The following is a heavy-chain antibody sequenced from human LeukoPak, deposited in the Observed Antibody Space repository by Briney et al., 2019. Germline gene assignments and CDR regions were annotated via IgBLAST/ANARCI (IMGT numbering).Heavy chain of an antibody. CDR1: GYTFASYY. Sequence: ASVKVSCKASGYTFASYYIHWLRQAPGQGLEWMGIINPSGGGTTYAQNFQGRVTMTRDMSTSTVYMDLSSLRSEDTAVYYCARGGSGTYYLLDVWGKGTTVTVSS. V-gene: IGHV1-46*01. J-gene: IGHJ6*04. CDR3: ARGGSGTYYLLDV. D-gene: IGHD3-10*01. CDR2: INPSGGGT.